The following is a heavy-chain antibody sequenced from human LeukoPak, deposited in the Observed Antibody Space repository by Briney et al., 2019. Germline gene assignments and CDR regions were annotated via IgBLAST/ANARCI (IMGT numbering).Heavy chain of an antibody. V-gene: IGHV1-18*01. CDR3: ARVGESGWYFDY. CDR2: ISAYNGNT. CDR1: GGTFSSYA. J-gene: IGHJ4*02. Sequence: ASVKVSCKASGGTFSSYAISWVRQAPGQGLEWMGWISAYNGNTNYAQKLQGRVTMTTDTSTSTAYMELRSLRSDDTAVYYCARVGESGWYFDYWGQGTLVTVSS. D-gene: IGHD6-19*01.